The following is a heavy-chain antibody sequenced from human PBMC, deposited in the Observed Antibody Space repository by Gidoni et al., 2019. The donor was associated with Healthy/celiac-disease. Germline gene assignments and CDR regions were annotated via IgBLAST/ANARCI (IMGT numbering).Heavy chain of an antibody. D-gene: IGHD5-18*01. CDR2: IYYSGST. V-gene: IGHV4-59*01. CDR1: GGSISSYY. CDR3: ARGVNTAMNWYFDL. Sequence: GLVKPSETLSLTCTVSGGSISSYYWSWIRQPPGKGLEWIGYIYYSGSTNYNPSLKSRVTISVDTSKNQFSLKLSSVTAADTAVYYCARGVNTAMNWYFDLWGRGTLVTVSS. J-gene: IGHJ2*01.